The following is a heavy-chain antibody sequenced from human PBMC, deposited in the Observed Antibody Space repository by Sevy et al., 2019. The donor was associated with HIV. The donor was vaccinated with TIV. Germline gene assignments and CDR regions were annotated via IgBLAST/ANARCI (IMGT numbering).Heavy chain of an antibody. CDR2: ISGSGGST. V-gene: IGHV3-23*01. CDR3: AKDLDYYDSPGDY. J-gene: IGHJ4*02. Sequence: GGSMRLSCAASGFTFSSYAMSWVRQAPGKGLEWVSAISGSGGSTYYADSVKGRFTISRDNSKNTLYLQMNSLRAEDTAVYYCAKDLDYYDSPGDYWGQGTLVTVSS. CDR1: GFTFSSYA. D-gene: IGHD3-22*01.